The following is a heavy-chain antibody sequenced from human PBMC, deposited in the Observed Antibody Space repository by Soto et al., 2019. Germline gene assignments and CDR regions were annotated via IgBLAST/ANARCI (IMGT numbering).Heavy chain of an antibody. CDR2: ISDDGSKK. D-gene: IGHD6-13*01. CDR1: GLTFTRHA. CDR3: AGERETSSWFLSGFEY. J-gene: IGHJ4*02. Sequence: SGGGVVQPGRSLRLSCSTSGLTFTRHAMHWVRQVPGKGLEWVAAISDDGSKKHYVDSVKGRFSISRDKSRNTVYLQMNSLRVEDTAVYFCAGERETSSWFLSGFEYWGQGTLVTVSS. V-gene: IGHV3-30-3*01.